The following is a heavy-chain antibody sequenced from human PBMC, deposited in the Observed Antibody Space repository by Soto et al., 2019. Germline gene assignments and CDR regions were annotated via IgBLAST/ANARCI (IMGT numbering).Heavy chain of an antibody. CDR2: ISSSGSDI. CDR3: APTEYQRLRTDY. V-gene: IGHV3-11*01. J-gene: IGHJ4*02. CDR1: GFTFSDYY. Sequence: QVQLVECGGGLVKPGGSLRLSCAVSGFTFSDYYMSWIRQAPGKGLEWVSYISSSGSDINYADSVKGRFTISRDNAKNLLYLQMNSLRAEDTAVYYCAPTEYQRLRTDYWGQGTLVTVSS. D-gene: IGHD2-2*01.